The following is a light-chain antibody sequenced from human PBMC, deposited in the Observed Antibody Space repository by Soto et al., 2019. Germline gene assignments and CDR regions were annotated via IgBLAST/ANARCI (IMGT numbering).Light chain of an antibody. CDR1: SSDVGGYNF. CDR2: EVS. V-gene: IGLV2-14*01. J-gene: IGLJ1*01. CDR3: SSHTSSSTRV. Sequence: QSALTQPASVSGSPGQSITISCSGTSSDVGGYNFVSWYQQHPGKAPKLMIYEVSNRPSGVSTRFSGSKSGNTASLSISGLQAEDEADYYCSSHTSSSTRVFGTGTTGTVL.